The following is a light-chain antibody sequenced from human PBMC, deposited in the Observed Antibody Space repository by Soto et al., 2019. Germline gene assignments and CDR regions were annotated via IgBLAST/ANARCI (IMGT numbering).Light chain of an antibody. CDR3: QQYGSLVT. CDR1: QSVSSSY. V-gene: IGKV3-20*01. J-gene: IGKJ1*01. Sequence: EIVLTQSPGTLSLSPGERATLSYRASQSVSSSYLAWYQHKPGRAPRLLIDGASSRATGIPDRFSGSGSGTDFTLTISRLEPEDLAVYYCQQYGSLVTFGQGTKVEIK. CDR2: GAS.